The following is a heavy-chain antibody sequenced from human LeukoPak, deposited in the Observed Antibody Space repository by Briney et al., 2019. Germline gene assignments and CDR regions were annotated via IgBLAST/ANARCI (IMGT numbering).Heavy chain of an antibody. V-gene: IGHV3-7*01. D-gene: IGHD6-13*01. CDR2: INQDGTEK. J-gene: IGHJ4*02. Sequence: GGSLRLSCAASVFSFRTQWMTWVRQAPGKGLEWVANINQDGTEKYYVDSVKGRFTISRDNAKNSLYLQMNSLRVEDTAVYYCARGASGSSWFWIYWGQGTLVTVSS. CDR1: VFSFRTQW. CDR3: ARGASGSSWFWIY.